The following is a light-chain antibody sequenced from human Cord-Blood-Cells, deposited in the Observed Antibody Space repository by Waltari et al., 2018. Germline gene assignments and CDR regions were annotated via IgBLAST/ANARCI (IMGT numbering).Light chain of an antibody. J-gene: IGLJ3*02. V-gene: IGLV2-14*01. Sequence: QSALPQPAYVSGSPGQPITIPCTGTSSDVGGYNYVPWYQQHPGKAPKLMIYDVSHRPSGVSKRFSGSKSGNTASLTISGLQAEDEADYCCSSYTSSSTWVFGGGTKLTVL. CDR1: SSDVGGYNY. CDR3: SSYTSSSTWV. CDR2: DVS.